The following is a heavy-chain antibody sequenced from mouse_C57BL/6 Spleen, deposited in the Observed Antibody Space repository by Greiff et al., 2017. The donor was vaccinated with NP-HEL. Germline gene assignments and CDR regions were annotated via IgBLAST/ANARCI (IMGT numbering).Heavy chain of an antibody. CDR3: TRDSHYYGSSYSYFDY. CDR2: IYPGNSDT. V-gene: IGHV1-5*01. Sequence: VQLQQSGTVLARPGASVKMSCKTSGYTFTSYWMHWVKQRPGQGLEWIGAIYPGNSDTSYNQQFKGKAKLTAVTSASTAYMELSSLTNEDSAVYYCTRDSHYYGSSYSYFDYGGQGTTLTVSS. CDR1: GYTFTSYW. D-gene: IGHD1-1*01. J-gene: IGHJ2*01.